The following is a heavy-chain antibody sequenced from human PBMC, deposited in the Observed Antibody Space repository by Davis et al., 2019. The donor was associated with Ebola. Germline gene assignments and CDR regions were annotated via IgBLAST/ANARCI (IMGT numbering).Heavy chain of an antibody. D-gene: IGHD3-10*02. CDR1: GYTLTSYY. V-gene: IGHV1-46*01. CDR2: INPSGGST. CDR3: ARDMYGRHGRDAFDI. Sequence: AASVKVSCKASGYTLTSYYMHWVRQAPGQGLEWMGIINPSGGSTSYAQKFQGRVTMTRDTSTSTVYMELSSLRSEDTAVYYCARDMYGRHGRDAFDIWGQGTMVTVSS. J-gene: IGHJ3*02.